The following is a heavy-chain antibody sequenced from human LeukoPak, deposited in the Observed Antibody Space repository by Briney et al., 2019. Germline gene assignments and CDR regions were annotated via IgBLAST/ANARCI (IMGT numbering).Heavy chain of an antibody. CDR3: AKGYSYGDY. J-gene: IGHJ4*02. CDR2: ISADGGTT. D-gene: IGHD5-18*01. CDR1: GFTFDDYA. Sequence: GGSLRLSCAASGFTFDDYAMHWVRQAPGKGLEWVSLISADGGTTFYADSVKGRLTISRDNGKNSLYLQMNSLRAEDTALYYCAKGYSYGDYWGQGTLVTVSS. V-gene: IGHV3-43*02.